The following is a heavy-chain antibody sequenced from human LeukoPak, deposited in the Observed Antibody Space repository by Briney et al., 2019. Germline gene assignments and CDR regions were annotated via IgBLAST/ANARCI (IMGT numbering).Heavy chain of an antibody. D-gene: IGHD2-8*02. J-gene: IGHJ6*04. CDR2: ISSSGSTI. CDR3: ARDGVDYWDYYYYGMDV. V-gene: IGHV3-48*03. CDR1: GFTFSSYE. Sequence: QAGGSLRLSCAASGFTFSSYEMNWVRQAPGKGLEWVSYISSSGSTIYYADSVKGRFTICRDNAKNSLYLQMNSLRAEDTAVYYCARDGVDYWDYYYYGMDVWGKGTTVTVSS.